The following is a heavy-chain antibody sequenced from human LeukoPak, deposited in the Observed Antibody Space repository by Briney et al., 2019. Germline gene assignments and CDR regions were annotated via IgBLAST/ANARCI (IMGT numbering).Heavy chain of an antibody. CDR2: INPSGGST. D-gene: IGHD3-10*01. J-gene: IGHJ4*02. V-gene: IGHV1-46*03. Sequence: ASVKVSCKASGYIFTSYYIQWVRQAPGQGLEWMGVINPSGGSTNYAQKFQGRVTMSRDTPTSTVYMELSSLRSEDTAVYYCTRNDASGLDYWGQGTLVTVSS. CDR1: GYIFTSYY. CDR3: TRNDASGLDY.